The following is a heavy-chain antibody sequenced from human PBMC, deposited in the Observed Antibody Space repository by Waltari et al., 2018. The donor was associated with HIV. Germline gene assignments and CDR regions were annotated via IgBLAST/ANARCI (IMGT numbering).Heavy chain of an antibody. CDR1: GYSISSGYY. Sequence: QVQLQESGPGLVKPSETLSLTCTVSGYSISSGYYWGWIRQPPGKGLEWIGSMYHSGSTYHNPSLKSRVTMSVDTSKNQFSRKLSSVTAADTAVYYCARRSGEYWYFDLWGRGTLVTVSS. CDR3: ARRSGEYWYFDL. J-gene: IGHJ2*01. CDR2: MYHSGST. V-gene: IGHV4-38-2*02. D-gene: IGHD7-27*01.